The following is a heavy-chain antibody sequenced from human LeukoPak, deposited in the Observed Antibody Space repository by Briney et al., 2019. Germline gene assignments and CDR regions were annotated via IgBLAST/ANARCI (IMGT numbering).Heavy chain of an antibody. CDR3: ARARPGLRSRYYYGMDV. Sequence: PSETLSLTCAVYGGSFSGYYWSWIRQPPGKGLEWIGEINHSGSTNYNPSLKSRVTISVDTSKNRFSLKLSSVTAADTAVYYCARARPGLRSRYYYGMDVWGQGATVTVSS. CDR2: INHSGST. V-gene: IGHV4-34*01. D-gene: IGHD3-3*01. J-gene: IGHJ6*02. CDR1: GGSFSGYY.